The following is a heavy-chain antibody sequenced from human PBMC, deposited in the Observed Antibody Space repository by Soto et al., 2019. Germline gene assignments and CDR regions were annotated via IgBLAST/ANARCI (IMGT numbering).Heavy chain of an antibody. CDR1: GGTFSSYA. V-gene: IGHV1-69*13. J-gene: IGHJ3*02. Sequence: SVKVSCKASGGTFSSYAISWVRQAPGQGLEWMGGIIPIFGTANYAQKFQGRVTITADESTSTAYMELSSLRSEDTAVYYCARDLEGITIFGVVIDAFDIWGQGTMVTVSS. CDR3: ARDLEGITIFGVVIDAFDI. CDR2: IIPIFGTA. D-gene: IGHD3-3*01.